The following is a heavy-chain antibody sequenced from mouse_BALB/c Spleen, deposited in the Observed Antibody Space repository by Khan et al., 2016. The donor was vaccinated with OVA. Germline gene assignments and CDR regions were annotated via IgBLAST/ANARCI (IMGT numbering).Heavy chain of an antibody. CDR3: AISYYGSFWYFDG. V-gene: IGHV1S56*01. J-gene: IGHJ1*01. D-gene: IGHD1-1*01. CDR2: IYPGDGRT. Sequence: QVQLQQSGPELVKPGASVKMSCKASGFTFINYYIHWVKQRPGQGLEWIGWIYPGDGRTKYNEKFKGKTTLTTDKSSSTTYMFLSSLPSEDSAIYFCAISYYGSFWYFDGWGAGTTVTVSS. CDR1: GFTFINYY.